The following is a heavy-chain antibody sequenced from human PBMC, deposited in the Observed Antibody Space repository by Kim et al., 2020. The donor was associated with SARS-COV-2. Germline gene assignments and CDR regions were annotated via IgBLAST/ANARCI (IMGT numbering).Heavy chain of an antibody. CDR3: ARDLANYYYDGMDV. V-gene: IGHV1-18*01. J-gene: IGHJ6*02. Sequence: AQKTQGRVTMTTDTSTSTAYMELRSLRSDDTAVYYCARDLANYYYDGMDVWGQGTTVTVSS.